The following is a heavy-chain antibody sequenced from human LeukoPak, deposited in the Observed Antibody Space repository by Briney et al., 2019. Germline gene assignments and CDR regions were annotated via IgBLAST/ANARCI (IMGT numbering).Heavy chain of an antibody. CDR3: ARTTEGYCRGRSCYSYYYYMDV. D-gene: IGHD2-15*01. J-gene: IGHJ6*03. Sequence: SETLSLTCTVSGGSISSYYWSWIRQPPGKGLEWIGYIYYSGSTNYNPSLKSRVTTSVDTSKNQFSLKLSSVTAADTAVYFCARTTEGYCRGRSCYSYYYYMDVWGKGTPVTVSS. CDR2: IYYSGST. V-gene: IGHV4-59*01. CDR1: GGSISSYY.